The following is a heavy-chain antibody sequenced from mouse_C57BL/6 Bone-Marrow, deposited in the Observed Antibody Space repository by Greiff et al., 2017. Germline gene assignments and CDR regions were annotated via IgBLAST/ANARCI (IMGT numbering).Heavy chain of an antibody. CDR3: TRHYYGSSPYWYFDV. CDR1: GFTFSSYA. J-gene: IGHJ1*03. D-gene: IGHD1-1*01. V-gene: IGHV5-9-1*02. CDR2: ISSGGDYL. Sequence: EVMLVESGEGLVKPGGSLKLSCAASGFTFSSYAMSWVRQTPEKRLEWVAYISSGGDYLYYADTVKGRFTISRDNARNTLFLQMSSLKSEDTAMYYCTRHYYGSSPYWYFDVGGTGTTVTVSS.